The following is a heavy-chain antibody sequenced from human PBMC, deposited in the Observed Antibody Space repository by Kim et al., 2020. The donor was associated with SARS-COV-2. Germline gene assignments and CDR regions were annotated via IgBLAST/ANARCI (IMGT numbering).Heavy chain of an antibody. V-gene: IGHV1-18*01. CDR1: GYTFTTYG. D-gene: IGHD6-19*01. Sequence: ASVKVSCKASGYTFTTYGISWVRQAPGQGLEWMGWISAYNGNTNYAQKLQGRVTMTTDTSTNTAYMELRSLRSDDTAVYYCARTPPKPVAGDFDYWGEGTLVTVSS. CDR3: ARTPPKPVAGDFDY. CDR2: ISAYNGNT. J-gene: IGHJ4*02.